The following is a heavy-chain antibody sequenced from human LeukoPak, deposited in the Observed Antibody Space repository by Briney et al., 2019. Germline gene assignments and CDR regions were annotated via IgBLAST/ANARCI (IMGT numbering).Heavy chain of an antibody. V-gene: IGHV4-59*12. CDR1: GGSFSNYY. D-gene: IGHD4-17*01. CDR3: ARVRRTVTTAFDP. CDR2: IYYSGST. J-gene: IGHJ5*02. Sequence: SETLSLTCAVYGGSFSNYYWSWIRQPPGKGLEWIGYIYYSGSTNYNPSLKSRVTISVDPSKNQVSLKVSSVTAADTAVYYCARVRRTVTTAFDPWGQGTLVTVSS.